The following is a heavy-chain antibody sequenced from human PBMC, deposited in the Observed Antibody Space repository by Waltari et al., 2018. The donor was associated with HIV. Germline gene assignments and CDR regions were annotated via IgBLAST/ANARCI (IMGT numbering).Heavy chain of an antibody. Sequence: QVQLQESGPGLVKPSETLSLTCTVSGGSISSYYWSWIRQPPGEGLEWIGYIYYSGSTNYNPSLKSRVTISVDTSKNQFSLKLSSVTAADTAVYYCARDSELRYFDWLGTTRYFDLWGRGTLVTVSS. J-gene: IGHJ2*01. CDR2: IYYSGST. D-gene: IGHD3-9*01. CDR1: GGSISSYY. V-gene: IGHV4-59*01. CDR3: ARDSELRYFDWLGTTRYFDL.